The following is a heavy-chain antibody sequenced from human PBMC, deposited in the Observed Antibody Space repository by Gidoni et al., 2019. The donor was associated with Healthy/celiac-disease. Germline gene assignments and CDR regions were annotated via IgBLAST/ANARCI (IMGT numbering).Heavy chain of an antibody. D-gene: IGHD2-2*01. CDR2: ISYDGSNK. CDR1: GFTFSSYG. J-gene: IGHJ4*02. CDR3: AKDLKGVVVPA. Sequence: QVQLVESGGGVVQPGRSLRLSCAASGFTFSSYGMHWVRQAPGKGLEWVAVISYDGSNKYYADSVKGRFTISRDNSKNTLYLQMNSLRAEDTAVYYCAKDLKGVVVPAGGQGTLVTVSS. V-gene: IGHV3-30*18.